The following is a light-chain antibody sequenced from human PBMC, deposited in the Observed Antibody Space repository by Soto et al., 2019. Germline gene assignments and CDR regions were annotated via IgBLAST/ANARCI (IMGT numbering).Light chain of an antibody. CDR2: GAS. J-gene: IGKJ4*01. V-gene: IGKV3-20*01. Sequence: EIVLTQSPDTLSLSPGERATLSCRASQSVSSTSLAWYQQKPGQAPRLLIYGASSRATGIPDRFSGRGSGTDFTLTISRLEPEDFAVYYCQQYGSSPLLTFGGGTKVDI. CDR3: QQYGSSPLLT. CDR1: QSVSSTS.